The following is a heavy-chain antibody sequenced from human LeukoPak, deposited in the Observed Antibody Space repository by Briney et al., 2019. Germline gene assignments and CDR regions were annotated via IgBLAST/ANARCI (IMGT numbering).Heavy chain of an antibody. CDR3: ARQGVDTAMVNAFDI. CDR2: IYPGDSDT. D-gene: IGHD5-18*01. Sequence: GESLKISCKGSGYSLTSYWIGWVRQMPGKGLEWMGIIYPGDSDTRYSPSFQGQVTISADKSISTAYLQWSSLKASDTAMYYCARQGVDTAMVNAFDIWGQGTMVTVSS. V-gene: IGHV5-51*01. J-gene: IGHJ3*02. CDR1: GYSLTSYW.